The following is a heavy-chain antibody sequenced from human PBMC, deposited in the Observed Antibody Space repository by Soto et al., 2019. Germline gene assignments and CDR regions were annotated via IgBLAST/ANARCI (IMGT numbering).Heavy chain of an antibody. CDR2: IIPIFGTA. D-gene: IGHD3-10*01. V-gene: IGHV1-69*06. CDR3: ARGHYATGSDFDL. CDR1: GGTFSSYA. Sequence: SVKVSCKASGGTFSSYAISWVRQAPGQGLEWMGGIIPIFGTANYAQKFQGRVTITADKSTSTAYMELNSLRAEDTALYYCARGHYATGSDFDLWGQGTLVTVSS. J-gene: IGHJ4*02.